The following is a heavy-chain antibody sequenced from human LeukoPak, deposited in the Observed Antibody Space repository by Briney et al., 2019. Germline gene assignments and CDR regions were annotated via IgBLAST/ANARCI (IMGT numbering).Heavy chain of an antibody. CDR3: ARRFRYSGYVDY. Sequence: SETLSLTCTVSGGSISSSSYYWGWIRQPPGKGLEWIGSIYYSGSTYYNPSLKSRVTISVDTSKNQFSLKLSSVTAADTAVYYCARRFRYSGYVDYWGQGTLVTVSS. CDR1: GGSISSSSYY. CDR2: IYYSGST. V-gene: IGHV4-39*01. D-gene: IGHD5-12*01. J-gene: IGHJ4*02.